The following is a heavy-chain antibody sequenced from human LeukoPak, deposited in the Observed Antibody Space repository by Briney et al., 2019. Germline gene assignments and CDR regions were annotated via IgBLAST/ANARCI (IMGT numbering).Heavy chain of an antibody. CDR3: ARGKFWATVTTFDAFDI. CDR2: ISSSSGYI. V-gene: IGHV3-21*01. D-gene: IGHD4-17*01. CDR1: GFTFSTYS. J-gene: IGHJ3*02. Sequence: GGSLRLSCAASGFTFSTYSMNWVRQAPGKGLEWVSSISSSSGYIYYADSVKGRFTISRDNAKNSLYLQMNSLRAEDTAVYYCARGKFWATVTTFDAFDIWGQGTMVTVSS.